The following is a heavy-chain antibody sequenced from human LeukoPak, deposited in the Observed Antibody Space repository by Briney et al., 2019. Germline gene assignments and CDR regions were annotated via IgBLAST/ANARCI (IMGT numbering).Heavy chain of an antibody. Sequence: GGSLRLSCAASGFTFSSYWMSWVRQAPGKGLEWVASISGSGDDTYYAASVRGRFTISRDSSQTKLQMNSLRAEDTAMYYCAREWVVAVGPTNYLDYWGRGALVTVSS. CDR2: ISGSGDDT. D-gene: IGHD1-26*01. CDR3: AREWVVAVGPTNYLDY. J-gene: IGHJ4*02. CDR1: GFTFSSYW. V-gene: IGHV3-23*01.